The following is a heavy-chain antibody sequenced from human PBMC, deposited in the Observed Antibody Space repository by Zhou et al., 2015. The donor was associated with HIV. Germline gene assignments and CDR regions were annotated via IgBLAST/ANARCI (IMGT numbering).Heavy chain of an antibody. CDR1: GYTFTSYY. J-gene: IGHJ1*01. Sequence: QVQLVQSGAEVKKPGASVRLSCKASGYTFTSYYMHWVRQAPGQGLEWMGIINPSGGSTNYAQKFQGRVTMTRDTSTSTVYMELSSLRSEDTAIYYCARGLSIAVGEYFQYWGQGTLVTASS. V-gene: IGHV1-46*01. CDR3: ARGLSIAVGEYFQY. D-gene: IGHD6-19*01. CDR2: INPSGGST.